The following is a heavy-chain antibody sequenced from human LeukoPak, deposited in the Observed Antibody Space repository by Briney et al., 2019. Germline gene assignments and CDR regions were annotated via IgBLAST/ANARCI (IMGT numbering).Heavy chain of an antibody. Sequence: GRSLRLSCAASGFTFSSYAMHWVRQAPGKGLEWVAVISYDGSNKYYADSVKGRFTISRDNSKNTLYLQMNSLRAEDTAVYYCARKGSNYDFWSGYYAPPPLYGMGVRGQGNTVTRLL. D-gene: IGHD3-3*01. V-gene: IGHV3-30-3*01. J-gene: IGHJ6*01. CDR1: GFTFSSYA. CDR3: ARKGSNYDFWSGYYAPPPLYGMGV. CDR2: ISYDGSNK.